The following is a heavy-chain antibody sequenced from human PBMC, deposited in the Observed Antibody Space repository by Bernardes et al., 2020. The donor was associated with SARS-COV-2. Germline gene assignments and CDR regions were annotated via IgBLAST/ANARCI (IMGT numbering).Heavy chain of an antibody. D-gene: IGHD2-15*01. CDR2: IYPGDSDT. CDR3: VRHEYCSGGRCYSGNWFDP. J-gene: IGHJ5*02. Sequence: GESLKISCKGSGYRFSSSWIGWVRQMPGRGLEWMALIYPGDSDTRYSPSFQGQVTISADKSISTAYLQWSSLKASDTAMYYCVRHEYCSGGRCYSGNWFDPWGQGTLVTVSS. V-gene: IGHV5-51*01. CDR1: GYRFSSSW.